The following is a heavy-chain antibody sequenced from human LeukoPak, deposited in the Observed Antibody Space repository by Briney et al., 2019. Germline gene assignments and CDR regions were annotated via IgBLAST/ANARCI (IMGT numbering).Heavy chain of an antibody. J-gene: IGHJ4*02. CDR1: GFTFSRYW. V-gene: IGHV3-23*01. CDR3: AKDIFPSGGDPHDY. D-gene: IGHD2-21*02. Sequence: PGGSLRLSCAASGFTFSRYWMSWVRQAPGKGLEWVSAISGSGGSTYYADSVKGRFTISRDNSKNTLYLQMNSLRAEDTAVYYCAKDIFPSGGDPHDYWGQGTLVTVSS. CDR2: ISGSGGST.